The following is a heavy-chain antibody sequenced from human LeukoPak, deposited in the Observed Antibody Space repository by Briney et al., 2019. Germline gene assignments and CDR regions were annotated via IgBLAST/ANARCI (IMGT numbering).Heavy chain of an antibody. CDR1: GFTFSSYE. CDR2: ISSSGSSI. J-gene: IGHJ4*02. CDR3: ARQSPQTVTFFYY. V-gene: IGHV3-48*03. Sequence: QPGGSLRLSCAASGFTFSSYEMNWVRQAPGKGLEWVSYISSSGSSIYYADSVKGRFTISRDNAKNSLYLQMNRLRAEDTAVYYCARQSPQTVTFFYYCGQGTLVTVSS. D-gene: IGHD4-17*01.